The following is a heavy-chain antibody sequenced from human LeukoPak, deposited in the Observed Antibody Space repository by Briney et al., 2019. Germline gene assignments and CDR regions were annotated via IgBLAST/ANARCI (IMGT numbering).Heavy chain of an antibody. Sequence: PGGSLRLSCAASGFTFSSYGMHWVRQAPGKGLEWVAFIRYDGSNKYYADSVKGRFTISRDNSKNTLYLQMNSLRAEDTAVYYCASTGYSSSWWGTYYYYYMDVWGKGTTVTVSS. CDR1: GFTFSSYG. CDR2: IRYDGSNK. CDR3: ASTGYSSSWWGTYYYYYMDV. J-gene: IGHJ6*03. V-gene: IGHV3-30*02. D-gene: IGHD6-13*01.